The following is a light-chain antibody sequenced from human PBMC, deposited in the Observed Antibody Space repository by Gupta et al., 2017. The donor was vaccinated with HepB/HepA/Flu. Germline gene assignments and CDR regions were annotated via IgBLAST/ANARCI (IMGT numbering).Light chain of an antibody. J-gene: IGLJ3*02. CDR2: DVP. V-gene: IGLV2-14*03. CDR3: NSYTSSNTLV. CDR1: SSDVGAYNS. Sequence: SSLTQPSSVSGSPGQSITISCTGTSSDVGAYNSVSWYHQHPGKAPKLIIYDVPNRPSGVSARFSGSKSGNTASLTISGLQAEDEADYYCNSYTSSNTLVFGGGTKLTVL.